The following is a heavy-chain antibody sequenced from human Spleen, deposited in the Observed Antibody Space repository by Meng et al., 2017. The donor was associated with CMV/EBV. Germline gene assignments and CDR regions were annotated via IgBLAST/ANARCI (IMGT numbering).Heavy chain of an antibody. Sequence: AASGFTFSNYAMSWFRQDPGKGLEWVSVIYSGGSVTYYADSVKGRFTISRDASKNTLYLQMNSLRTEDTAVYYCARSISGSYPGFDYWGQGTLVTVSS. CDR1: GFTFSNYA. CDR2: IYSGGSVT. D-gene: IGHD1-26*01. V-gene: IGHV3-23*03. CDR3: ARSISGSYPGFDY. J-gene: IGHJ4*02.